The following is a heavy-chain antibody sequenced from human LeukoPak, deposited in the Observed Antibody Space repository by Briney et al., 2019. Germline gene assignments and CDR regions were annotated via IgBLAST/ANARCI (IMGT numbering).Heavy chain of an antibody. D-gene: IGHD5-18*01. CDR2: INTGNGNT. CDR1: GYIFTSYP. V-gene: IGHV1-3*04. Sequence: ASVKVSCTASGYIFTSYPIHWVRQAPGQRLEWMGWINTGNGNTKYSQRFEGRVTVPTDTSAAAAYMELSSLRSEDTAVYYCARDRAMADYWGQGTLVTVSS. J-gene: IGHJ4*02. CDR3: ARDRAMADY.